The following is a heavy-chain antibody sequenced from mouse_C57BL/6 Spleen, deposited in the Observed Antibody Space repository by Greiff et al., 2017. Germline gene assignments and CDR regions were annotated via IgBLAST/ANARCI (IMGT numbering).Heavy chain of an antibody. CDR1: GYTFTSYW. Sequence: HVQLQQPGAELVMPGASVKLSCKASGYTFTSYWMHWVKQRPGQGLEWIGEIDPSDSYTNYNQKFKGKSTLTVDKSSSTAYMQLSSLTSEDSAVYYCVRSLYGTYYFDYWGQGTTLTVSS. V-gene: IGHV1-69*01. CDR2: IDPSDSYT. CDR3: VRSLYGTYYFDY. J-gene: IGHJ2*01. D-gene: IGHD1-1*01.